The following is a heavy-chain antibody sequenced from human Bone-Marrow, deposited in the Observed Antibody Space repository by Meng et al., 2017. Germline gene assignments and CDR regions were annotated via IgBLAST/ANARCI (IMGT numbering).Heavy chain of an antibody. V-gene: IGHV1-2*06. J-gene: IGHJ4*02. CDR3: ARDEDISAAGKLFGDY. Sequence: QGQVCRSGAGGKKPGASVKVSCKASGYSFPDYWLHWVRRAPGQGIEWMGRINPKSGDTHYAQRFQGRVTMTGDTSISTAYMELSGLRSDDTAMYYCARDEDISAAGKLFGDYWGQGTLVTVSS. CDR2: INPKSGDT. D-gene: IGHD6-13*01. CDR1: GYSFPDYW.